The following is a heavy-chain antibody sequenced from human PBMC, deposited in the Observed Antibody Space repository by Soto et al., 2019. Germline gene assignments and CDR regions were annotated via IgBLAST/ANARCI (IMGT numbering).Heavy chain of an antibody. D-gene: IGHD6-19*01. Sequence: EVQLLESGGGLAQPGGSLRLSCAASRFTFSTNAMSWVRQAPGKGLEWVSAVSGGSDSTYYADSVRGRFTISRDNFKNTLYLQMNSLRVEDTAVYFCAKCTVDTIVSSAWCNWFDPWGQGTLVTVSS. CDR1: RFTFSTNA. CDR2: VSGGSDST. V-gene: IGHV3-23*01. CDR3: AKCTVDTIVSSAWCNWFDP. J-gene: IGHJ5*02.